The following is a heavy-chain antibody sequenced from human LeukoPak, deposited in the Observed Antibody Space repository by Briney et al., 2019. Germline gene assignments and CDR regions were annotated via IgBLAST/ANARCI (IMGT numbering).Heavy chain of an antibody. CDR1: GYTFTGYY. CDR3: ARSSLRFLTYYYYGMDV. Sequence: ASVKVSCKASGYTFTGYYMHWVRQAPGQGLEWMGWINPNSGGTNYAQKFQGRVTMTRDTSISTAYMEPSRLRSDDTAVYYCARSSLRFLTYYYYGMDVWGQGTTVTVSS. D-gene: IGHD3-3*01. CDR2: INPNSGGT. V-gene: IGHV1-2*02. J-gene: IGHJ6*02.